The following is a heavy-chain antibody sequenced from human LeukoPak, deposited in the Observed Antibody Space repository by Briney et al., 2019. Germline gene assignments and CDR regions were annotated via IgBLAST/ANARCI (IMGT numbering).Heavy chain of an antibody. CDR3: ARGGAARPDF. CDR2: IKADGGEK. V-gene: IGHV3-7*01. Sequence: GGSLRLSCAASGFTFSSYSMNWVRQTPGKGLEWVAKIKADGGEKDHVAPVKGRFTISRDNAKNSLYLQMNSLRVEDTAVYYCARGGAARPDFWGQGTLVTVSS. D-gene: IGHD6-6*01. J-gene: IGHJ4*02. CDR1: GFTFSSYS.